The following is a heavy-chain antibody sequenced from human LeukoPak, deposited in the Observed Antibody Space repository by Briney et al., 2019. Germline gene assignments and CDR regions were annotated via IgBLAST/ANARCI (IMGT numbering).Heavy chain of an antibody. J-gene: IGHJ6*02. CDR2: IYHSGST. CDR1: GGSISSSNW. CDR3: ARVGSSGWNYYYYGMDV. D-gene: IGHD6-19*01. Sequence: SGTLSLTCAVSGGSISSSNWWSWVRRPPGKGLEWIGEIYHSGSTNYNPSLKSRVTISVDKSKNQFSLKLSSVTAADTAVYYCARVGSSGWNYYYYGMDVWGQGTTVTVSS. V-gene: IGHV4-4*02.